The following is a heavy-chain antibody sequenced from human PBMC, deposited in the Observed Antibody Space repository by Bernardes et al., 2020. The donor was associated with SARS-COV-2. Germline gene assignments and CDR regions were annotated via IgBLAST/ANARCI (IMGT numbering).Heavy chain of an antibody. V-gene: IGHV5-51*01. D-gene: IGHD6-13*01. Sequence: GEYLKLSVKGSGYSFTSYWIGWVRPMPGKGLEWMGIIYPGDSDTRYSPSFQGQVTISADKSISTAYLQWSSLKASDTAMYYCASAYSSSWYYFDYWGQGTLVTVSS. J-gene: IGHJ4*02. CDR2: IYPGDSDT. CDR1: GYSFTSYW. CDR3: ASAYSSSWYYFDY.